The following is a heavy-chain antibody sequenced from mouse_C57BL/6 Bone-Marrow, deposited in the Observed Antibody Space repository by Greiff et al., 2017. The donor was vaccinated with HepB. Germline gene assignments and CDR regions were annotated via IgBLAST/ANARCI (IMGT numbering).Heavy chain of an antibody. CDR1: GYAFSSSW. CDR2: IYPGDGDT. Sequence: QVQLKQSGPELVKPGASVKISCKASGYAFSSSWMNWVKQRPGKGLEWIGRIYPGDGDTNYNGKFKGKATLTADKSSSTAYMQLSSLTSEDSAVYFCARDTTVVYFDYWGQGTTLTVSS. CDR3: ARDTTVVYFDY. D-gene: IGHD1-1*01. V-gene: IGHV1-82*01. J-gene: IGHJ2*01.